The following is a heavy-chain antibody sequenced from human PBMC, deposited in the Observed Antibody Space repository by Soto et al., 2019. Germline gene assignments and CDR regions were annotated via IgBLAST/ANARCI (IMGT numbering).Heavy chain of an antibody. J-gene: IGHJ3*02. V-gene: IGHV3-7*03. CDR3: ARVGYCSGGSCFAFDI. D-gene: IGHD2-15*01. Sequence: EVQLVESGGGLVQPGGSLRLSCAASGFTFSSYWMSWVRQAPGKGLEWVATIKQDGSEKYYVDSVKGRFTISRDNDKNSLYLQMNSLRAEDTAVYYCARVGYCSGGSCFAFDIWVQGTMVTVSS. CDR1: GFTFSSYW. CDR2: IKQDGSEK.